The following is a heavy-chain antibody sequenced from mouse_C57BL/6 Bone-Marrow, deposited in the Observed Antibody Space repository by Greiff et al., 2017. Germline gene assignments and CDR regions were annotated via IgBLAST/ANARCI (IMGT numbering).Heavy chain of an antibody. D-gene: IGHD1-1*01. CDR3: AREGDYYGSSSGFDY. CDR2: IYPRSGNT. V-gene: IGHV1-81*01. Sequence: QVQLQQSGAELARPGASVKLSCKASGHTFTSYGISWVKQRTGQGLEWIGEIYPRSGNTYYNEKFKGKATLSADTSSSTAYMELRSLPSEDSAVYFCAREGDYYGSSSGFDYWGQGTTLTVSS. J-gene: IGHJ2*01. CDR1: GHTFTSYG.